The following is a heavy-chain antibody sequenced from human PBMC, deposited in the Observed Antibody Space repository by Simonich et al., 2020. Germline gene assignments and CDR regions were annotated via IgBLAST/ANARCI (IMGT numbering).Heavy chain of an antibody. CDR1: GFTFSSYS. CDR2: ISSSSSTI. D-gene: IGHD5-12*01. V-gene: IGHV3-48*01. Sequence: EVQLVESGGGLVQPGGSLRLSCAASGFTFSSYSMNWVRQAPGKGLEWVSYISSSSSTIYSADSVKGRFTISRDKAKNSLYLQMNILRADDTAVYYCARDSSYYAFHIWGQGTMVTVSS. J-gene: IGHJ3*02. CDR3: ARDSSYYAFHI.